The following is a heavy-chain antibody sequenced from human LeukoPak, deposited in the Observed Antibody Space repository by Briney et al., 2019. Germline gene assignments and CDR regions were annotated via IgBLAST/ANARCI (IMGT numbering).Heavy chain of an antibody. Sequence: GGSLTLSCEDSGFTFRSYEMNWVRQAPGKGLEWVSSISSSSSYIYYADSVKGRFTISRDNSKNTLYLQMNSLRAEDTAVYYCAKDQGLYNDWGQGTLVTVSS. CDR1: GFTFRSYE. D-gene: IGHD1-14*01. J-gene: IGHJ4*02. V-gene: IGHV3-21*04. CDR2: ISSSSSYI. CDR3: AKDQGLYND.